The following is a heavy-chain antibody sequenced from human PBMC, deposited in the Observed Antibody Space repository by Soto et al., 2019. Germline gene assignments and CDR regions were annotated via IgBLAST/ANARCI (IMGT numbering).Heavy chain of an antibody. CDR3: ARDGLYDSSGYYYGWDYYYGMDV. CDR2: IWYDGSNK. Sequence: LRLSCAASGFTFSSYGMHWVRQAPGKGLEWVAVIWYDGSNKYYADSVKGRFTISRDNSKNTLYLQMNSLRAEDTAVYYCARDGLYDSSGYYYGWDYYYGMDVWGQGTTVTVS. J-gene: IGHJ6*02. D-gene: IGHD3-22*01. V-gene: IGHV3-33*01. CDR1: GFTFSSYG.